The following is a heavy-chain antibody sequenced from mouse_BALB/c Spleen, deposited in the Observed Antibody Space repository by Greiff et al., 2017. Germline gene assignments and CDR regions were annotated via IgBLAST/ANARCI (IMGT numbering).Heavy chain of an antibody. CDR3: ARKVGLPSY. CDR2: IDPENGNT. V-gene: IGHV14-1*02. J-gene: IGHJ3*01. CDR1: GFNIKDYY. D-gene: IGHD2-4*01. Sequence: EVQLQQSGAELVRPGALVKLSCKASGFNIKDYYMHWVKQRPEQGLEWIGWIDPENGNTIYDPKFQGKASITADTSSNTAYLQLSSLTSEDTAVYYCARKVGLPSYWGQGTLVTVSA.